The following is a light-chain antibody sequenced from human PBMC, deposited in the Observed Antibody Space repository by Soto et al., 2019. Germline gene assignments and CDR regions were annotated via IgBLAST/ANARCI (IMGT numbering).Light chain of an antibody. CDR1: SSDIGGYNY. J-gene: IGLJ1*01. CDR3: SSYTSSSTLFYV. Sequence: QSVLTQPASVSGSPGQSITISCTGTSSDIGGYNYVSWYQHHPGKAPKLIIYDVSNRPSGVSNRFSGSKSGNTASLTISGLQAEDEADYYCSSYTSSSTLFYVFGTGTQLTVL. V-gene: IGLV2-14*03. CDR2: DVS.